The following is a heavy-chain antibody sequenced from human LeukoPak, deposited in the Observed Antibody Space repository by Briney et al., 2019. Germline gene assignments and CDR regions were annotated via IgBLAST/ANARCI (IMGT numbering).Heavy chain of an antibody. V-gene: IGHV3-23*01. Sequence: GGSLRLSCAASGFTFSTFAMSWVRQAPGKGLEWVAATTDSGVDTYYADSVKGRFTISRDNSKNSLYLQMNSLRAEDTAVYYCARVAGGGLDYWGQGTLVTVSS. CDR3: ARVAGGGLDY. CDR1: GFTFSTFA. CDR2: TTDSGVDT. J-gene: IGHJ4*02. D-gene: IGHD4-23*01.